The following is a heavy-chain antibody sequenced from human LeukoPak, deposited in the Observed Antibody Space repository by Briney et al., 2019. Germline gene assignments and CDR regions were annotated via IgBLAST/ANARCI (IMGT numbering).Heavy chain of an antibody. V-gene: IGHV1-2*02. Sequence: ASVKVSCKSSGYTFTGYYMHWVRQAPGQGLEWMGWINPNSGGTNYAQKFQGRVTITRDTSISTAHMELSRLRSADTDVYYCARDFAAVVIPATTFWFDPWGQGTLVTVSS. D-gene: IGHD2-15*01. J-gene: IGHJ5*02. CDR1: GYTFTGYY. CDR2: INPNSGGT. CDR3: ARDFAAVVIPATTFWFDP.